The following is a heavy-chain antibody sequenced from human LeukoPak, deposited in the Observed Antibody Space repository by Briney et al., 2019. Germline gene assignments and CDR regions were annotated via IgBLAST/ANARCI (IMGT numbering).Heavy chain of an antibody. CDR2: IYSGGST. J-gene: IGHJ4*02. V-gene: IGHV3-53*01. CDR1: GFTVSSNS. Sequence: PGGSLRLSCAASGFTVSSNSMSWVRQAPGKGLEWVSVIYSGGSTYYADSVKGRFTISRDNSKNTVYLQMSSLRAGDTAVYYCARGSFRAFDYWGQGTLVTVSS. CDR3: ARGSFRAFDY.